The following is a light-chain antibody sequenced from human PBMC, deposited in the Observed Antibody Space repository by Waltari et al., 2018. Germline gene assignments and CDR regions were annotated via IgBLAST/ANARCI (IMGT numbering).Light chain of an antibody. CDR2: EVT. CDR1: SSDIGYYNA. CDR3: ISYAGSNSFYI. J-gene: IGLJ1*01. Sequence: QAAPTQPPSVSGSPGQSVTISCTGTSSDIGYYNAVSWYQQHPGKVPKLMIFEVTKRPSGVSDGFSGSKSGNPASLTISGLQAEDEADYYCISYAGSNSFYIFGAGTRLTVL. V-gene: IGLV2-8*01.